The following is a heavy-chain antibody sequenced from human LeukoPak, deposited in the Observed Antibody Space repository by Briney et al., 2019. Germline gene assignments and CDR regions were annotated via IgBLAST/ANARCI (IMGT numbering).Heavy chain of an antibody. J-gene: IGHJ2*01. CDR1: GGSISSYY. CDR2: IFTSESP. D-gene: IGHD6-13*01. V-gene: IGHV4-4*07. CDR3: ARVSSSWYQDWYFDL. Sequence: PSETLSLTCTVSGGSISSYYWSWIRQPAGKGLEWIGRIFTSESPTYNPSLKSRVTMSLDTSKNQFSLKLSSVTAADTAVYYCARVSSSWYQDWYFDLWGRGTLVTVSS.